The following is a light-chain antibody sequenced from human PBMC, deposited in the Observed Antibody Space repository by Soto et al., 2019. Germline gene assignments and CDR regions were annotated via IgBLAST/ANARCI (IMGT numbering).Light chain of an antibody. V-gene: IGKV1-5*01. CDR3: QQYNTYWT. CDR2: DAS. CDR1: QSISSW. Sequence: IQRSQSPSTLSASVGDRVAITCRASQSISSWLAWYQQKPGKAPKLLIYDASSLESGVPSRFSGSGSGTEFTLTISSLQPDDFATYYCQQYNTYWTFGQGTKVDIK. J-gene: IGKJ1*01.